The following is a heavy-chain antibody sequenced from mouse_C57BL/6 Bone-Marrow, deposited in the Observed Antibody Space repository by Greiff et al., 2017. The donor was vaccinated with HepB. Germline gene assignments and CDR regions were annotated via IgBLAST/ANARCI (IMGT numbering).Heavy chain of an antibody. J-gene: IGHJ4*01. CDR2: ISDGGSYT. CDR1: GFTFSSYA. V-gene: IGHV5-4*01. CDR3: ARDQLLYAMDY. Sequence: EVQLVESGGGLVKPGGSLKLSCAASGFTFSSYAMSWVRQTPEKRLEWVATISDGGSYTYYPDNVKGRITISRDNAKNNLYLQMSHLKSEDTAMYYCARDQLLYAMDYWGQGNSVTVSS.